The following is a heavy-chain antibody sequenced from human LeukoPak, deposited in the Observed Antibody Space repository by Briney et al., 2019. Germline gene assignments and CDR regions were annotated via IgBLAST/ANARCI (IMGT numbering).Heavy chain of an antibody. CDR1: GFTFSSYS. CDR3: ATVFDF. CDR2: IDDVGSGT. J-gene: IGHJ5*01. Sequence: GGSLRLSCAASGFTFSSYSMNWVRQVPGKGLEWVSRIDDVGSGTSYADSVKGRFTISRDDAKNTVYLQMNSLRAEDTAVYYCATVFDFWGPGTLVTVSS. D-gene: IGHD2-21*02. V-gene: IGHV3-74*01.